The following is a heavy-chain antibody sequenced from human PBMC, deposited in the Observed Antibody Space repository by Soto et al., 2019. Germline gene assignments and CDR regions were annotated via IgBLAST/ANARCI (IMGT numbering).Heavy chain of an antibody. V-gene: IGHV3-15*01. CDR2: IKSKTEGTTR. CDR3: TSGTGRSDFDY. D-gene: IGHD3-3*01. Sequence: GGSLRLSCAASGFTFSDAWMSWVRQAPGKGLEWVGRIKSKTEGTTRDFAAPVKGRFAISRDDSKNTLYLQMNSLKIEDSAVYYCTSGTGRSDFDYWGLGTLVTVSS. CDR1: GFTFSDAW. J-gene: IGHJ4*02.